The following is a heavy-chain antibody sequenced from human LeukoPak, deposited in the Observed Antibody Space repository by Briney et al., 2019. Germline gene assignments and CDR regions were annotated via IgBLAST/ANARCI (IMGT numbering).Heavy chain of an antibody. Sequence: PGRPLRLSCAASGFTFSSYAMHWVRQAPGKGLEWVAIISFDGSRRFYADSVRGRFTVSRDNSKNTLFLQMDSLSADDTGVYYCAKEGTDYGDYPYFFDYWGQGTLVTVSS. J-gene: IGHJ4*02. CDR1: GFTFSSYA. D-gene: IGHD4-17*01. V-gene: IGHV3-30-3*01. CDR3: AKEGTDYGDYPYFFDY. CDR2: ISFDGSRR.